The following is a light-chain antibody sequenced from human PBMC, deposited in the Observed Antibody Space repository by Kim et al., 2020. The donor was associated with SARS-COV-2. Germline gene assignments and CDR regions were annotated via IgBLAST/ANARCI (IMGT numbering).Light chain of an antibody. Sequence: TVNITGHGDSLRSSFATWYQQRPGPAPVLVIYSKSHRPSGIPDRFSGSSSGNTASLTIAGAQEEDEADYYCTSRDSNPKHVLFGGGTQLTVL. V-gene: IGLV3-19*01. CDR3: TSRDSNPKHVL. CDR1: SLRSSF. CDR2: SKS. J-gene: IGLJ2*01.